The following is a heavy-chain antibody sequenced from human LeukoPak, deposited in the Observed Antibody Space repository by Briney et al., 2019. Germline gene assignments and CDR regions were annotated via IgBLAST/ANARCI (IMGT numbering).Heavy chain of an antibody. J-gene: IGHJ4*02. CDR2: IYYSGST. V-gene: IGHV4-59*01. Sequence: SETLSLTCTVSSGSISTYYWSWIRQPPGKGLEWIGYIYYSGSTNYNPSLKSRVTISVDTSKNQLSLKLSSVTAADTAVYYCATSSSTGSYWADYWGQGTLVTVSS. D-gene: IGHD1-26*01. CDR1: SGSISTYY. CDR3: ATSSSTGSYWADY.